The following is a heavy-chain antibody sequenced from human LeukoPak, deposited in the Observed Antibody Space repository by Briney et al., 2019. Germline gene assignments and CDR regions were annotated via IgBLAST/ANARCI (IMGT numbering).Heavy chain of an antibody. V-gene: IGHV3-7*01. CDR3: ARVRYYDIVTGYYNYYYYYMDV. CDR1: GFTFSSYW. D-gene: IGHD3-9*01. CDR2: IKQDGSEK. Sequence: RRSLRLSCAASGFTFSSYWMSWVRQAPGKGLEWVANIKQDGSEKYYVDSVKGRFTISRDNAKNSLYLQMNSLRAEDTAVYYCARVRYYDIVTGYYNYYYYYMDVWGKGTTVTISS. J-gene: IGHJ6*03.